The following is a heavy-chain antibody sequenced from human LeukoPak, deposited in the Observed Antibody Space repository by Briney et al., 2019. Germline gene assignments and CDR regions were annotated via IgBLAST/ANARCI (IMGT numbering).Heavy chain of an antibody. D-gene: IGHD3-16*01. Sequence: SETLSLTCTVSGGSISSGSYYWSWIRQPAGKGLEWIGRIYTSGSTNYNPSLKSRVTISVDTSKNQFSLKLSSVTAADTAVYYRARWSLGDYVSYYYYMDVWGKGTTVTVSS. V-gene: IGHV4-61*02. CDR2: IYTSGST. CDR1: GGSISSGSYY. J-gene: IGHJ6*03. CDR3: ARWSLGDYVSYYYYMDV.